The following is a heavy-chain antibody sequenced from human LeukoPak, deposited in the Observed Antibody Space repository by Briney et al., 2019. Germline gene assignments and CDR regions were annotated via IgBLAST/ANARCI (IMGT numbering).Heavy chain of an antibody. D-gene: IGHD1-26*01. V-gene: IGHV1-46*01. CDR2: INPSGGST. CDR3: ARAPPGYSGSYLNY. Sequence: ASVKVSCKPSGYTFTSYYMHWVRQAPGQGLEWMGIINPSGGSTNYAQKFQGRVTMTRDTSTSTVYIELWSLRSEDTAVYYCARAPPGYSGSYLNYWGQGTLVTVSS. CDR1: GYTFTSYY. J-gene: IGHJ4*02.